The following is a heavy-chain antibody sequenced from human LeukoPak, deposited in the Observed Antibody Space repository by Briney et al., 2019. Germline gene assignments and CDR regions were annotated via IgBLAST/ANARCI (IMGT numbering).Heavy chain of an antibody. Sequence: GGSLRLSCAASGFTFSNYAMSWVRQAPGKGLEWVSAIRDSGGSTDYTDSVKGRFTISRDNSKNTLYLQMNSLRAEDTAVYYCAKDLSSSSSGKFVXWGQGTLVTVX. CDR2: IRDSGGST. CDR3: AKDLSSSSSGKFVX. J-gene: IGHJ4*02. CDR1: GFTFSNYA. D-gene: IGHD6-6*01. V-gene: IGHV3-23*01.